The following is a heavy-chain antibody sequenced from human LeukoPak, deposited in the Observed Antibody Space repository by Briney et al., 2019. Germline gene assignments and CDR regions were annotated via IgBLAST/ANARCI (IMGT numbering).Heavy chain of an antibody. D-gene: IGHD3-3*01. V-gene: IGHV3-30*03. CDR2: ISHHGTDK. J-gene: IGHJ4*02. Sequence: GGSLRLSCAASGFTVSSNYMSWVRQAPGKGLDWVAVISHHGTDKYYADSVKDRFTISRDNSKSILYLQMNGLRAEDTAVYYCARSTPGDYTLHLIDSWGQGTLVTVSS. CDR1: GFTVSSNY. CDR3: ARSTPGDYTLHLIDS.